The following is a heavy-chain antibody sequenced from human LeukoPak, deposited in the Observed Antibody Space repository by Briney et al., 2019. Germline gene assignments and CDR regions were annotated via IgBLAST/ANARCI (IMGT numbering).Heavy chain of an antibody. J-gene: IGHJ6*03. CDR1: GGSISSSSYY. Sequence: SETLSLTCTVSGGSISSSSYYWSWIRQPAGKGLEWIGRIYTSGSTNYNPSLKSRVTMSVDTSKNQFSLKLSSVTAADTAVYYCARDAYYYGSGSLDRANMDVWGKGTTVTVSS. CDR3: ARDAYYYGSGSLDRANMDV. CDR2: IYTSGST. D-gene: IGHD3-10*01. V-gene: IGHV4-61*02.